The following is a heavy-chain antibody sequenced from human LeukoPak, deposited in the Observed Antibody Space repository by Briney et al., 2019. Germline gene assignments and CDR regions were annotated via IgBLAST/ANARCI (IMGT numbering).Heavy chain of an antibody. CDR3: ADGRIY. J-gene: IGHJ4*02. CDR1: GLTFSSYD. D-gene: IGHD4-17*01. Sequence: GGSLRLSCAASGLTFSSYDMHWVRQAPGKGLEYVSSITSDGSNTYYANSVKGRFTVPRDNSKKMLYLQMGSLRAEDMAVYYCADGRIYWGQGTLVTVSS. V-gene: IGHV3-64*01. CDR2: ITSDGSNT.